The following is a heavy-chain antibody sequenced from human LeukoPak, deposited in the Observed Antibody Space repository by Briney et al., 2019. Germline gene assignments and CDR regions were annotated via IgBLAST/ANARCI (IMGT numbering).Heavy chain of an antibody. CDR3: AAKMAAGFFDY. J-gene: IGHJ4*02. Sequence: GGSLRLSCAASGFTFSDYYMSWIRQAPGKGLEWVSYISSSGSTIYYADSVKGRFTISRDNAKNSLYLQMNSLRAEDTAVYYCAAKMAAGFFDYWGQGTLVTVSS. V-gene: IGHV3-11*01. CDR1: GFTFSDYY. CDR2: ISSSGSTI. D-gene: IGHD2-8*01.